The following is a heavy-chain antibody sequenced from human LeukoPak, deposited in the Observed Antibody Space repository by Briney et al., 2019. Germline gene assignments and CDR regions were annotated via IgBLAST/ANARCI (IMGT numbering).Heavy chain of an antibody. J-gene: IGHJ2*01. D-gene: IGHD3-9*01. Sequence: PSETLSLTCTVSGGSVNSGSYYWSWIRQPPGKGLEWIGNIYYSGSTNYNPSLKSRVTISVDTSKNQFSLKLSSVTAADTAVYYCARTLVVYDILTGYYKGWYFDLWGRGTLVTVSS. V-gene: IGHV4-61*01. CDR2: IYYSGST. CDR3: ARTLVVYDILTGYYKGWYFDL. CDR1: GGSVNSGSYY.